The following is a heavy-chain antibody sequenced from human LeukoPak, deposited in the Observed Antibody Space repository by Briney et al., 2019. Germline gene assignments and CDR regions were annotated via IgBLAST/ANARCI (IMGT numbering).Heavy chain of an antibody. D-gene: IGHD5-18*01. V-gene: IGHV4-59*02. CDR3: ARGGYSYGYGYYYMDV. J-gene: IGHJ6*03. CDR1: GGAVNSYY. Sequence: PSETLSLTCTVSGGAVNSYYWSWIRQTPGKGLEWIGYIYYSGSTNYNPSLKSRVTISVDTSKNQFSLKLSSVTAADTAVYYCARGGYSYGYGYYYMDVWGKGTTVTVSS. CDR2: IYYSGST.